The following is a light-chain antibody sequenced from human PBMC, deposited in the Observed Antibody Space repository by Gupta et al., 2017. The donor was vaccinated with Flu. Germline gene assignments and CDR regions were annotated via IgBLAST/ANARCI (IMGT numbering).Light chain of an antibody. J-gene: IGLJ3*02. Sequence: VTISCSESSSNIGSNYVYWYQQRPGTTPNLLIYRNNRRPSGGPDRFSGSKSGTSAALAISGLRSEEEADYYCAAWDDSLSGLWVFGGGTKLTVL. CDR3: AAWDDSLSGLWV. V-gene: IGLV1-47*01. CDR2: RNN. CDR1: SSNIGSNY.